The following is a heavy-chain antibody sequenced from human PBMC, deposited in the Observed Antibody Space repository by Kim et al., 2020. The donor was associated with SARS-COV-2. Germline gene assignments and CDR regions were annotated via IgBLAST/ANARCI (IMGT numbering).Heavy chain of an antibody. CDR3: ARDGNCSGGSCYDNYYYGMDV. CDR2: ISSSSSTI. D-gene: IGHD2-15*01. J-gene: IGHJ6*02. CDR1: GFTFSSYS. Sequence: GGSLRLSCAASGFTFSSYSMNWVRQAPGKGLEWVSYISSSSSTIYYADSVKGRFTISRDNAKNSLYLQMNSLRDEDTAVYYCARDGNCSGGSCYDNYYYGMDVWGQGTTVTVSS. V-gene: IGHV3-48*02.